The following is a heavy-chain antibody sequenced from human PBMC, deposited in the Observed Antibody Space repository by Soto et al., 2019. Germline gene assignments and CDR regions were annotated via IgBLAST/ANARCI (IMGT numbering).Heavy chain of an antibody. CDR1: GFNFGSYG. CDR3: ARFSGNYIMYH. Sequence: GGSLRLSCAASGFNFGSYGMHWVRQAPGKGLEWVAVIWYDGSNKYYADSVKGRFTISRDNSKNTMYVQMNSLRVEGTAMYYCARFSGNYIMYHWGPGTLVTVSS. D-gene: IGHD1-26*01. V-gene: IGHV3-33*01. CDR2: IWYDGSNK. J-gene: IGHJ5*02.